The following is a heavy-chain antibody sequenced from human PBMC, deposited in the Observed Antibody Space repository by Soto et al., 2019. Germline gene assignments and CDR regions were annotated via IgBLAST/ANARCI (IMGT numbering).Heavy chain of an antibody. D-gene: IGHD1-20*01. CDR2: IIPVLGIK. CDR1: GGTFSGYA. Sequence: QAQLMQSGAEMTKPGSSVKVSCKASGGTFSGYALSWVRQAPGQGLEWMGGIIPVLGIKNYAQKFQDRITIAADESTGTASLDLRDLKSEDTAIYYCAKDPRSITGTTSIGDFQHWGPGTLVTVSS. J-gene: IGHJ1*01. V-gene: IGHV1-69*01. CDR3: AKDPRSITGTTSIGDFQH.